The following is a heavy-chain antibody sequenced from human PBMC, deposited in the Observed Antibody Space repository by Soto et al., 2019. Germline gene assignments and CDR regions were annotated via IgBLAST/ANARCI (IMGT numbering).Heavy chain of an antibody. CDR1: GYTFTSYG. D-gene: IGHD6-19*01. J-gene: IGHJ5*02. Sequence: GASVKVSCKASGYTFTSYGISWVRQAPGQGLEWMGWISAYNGNTNYAQKLQGRVTMTTDTSTSTAYMELRSLRSDDTAVYYCARVRDSSGWYEVGWFDPWGQGTLVTVSS. CDR2: ISAYNGNT. V-gene: IGHV1-18*01. CDR3: ARVRDSSGWYEVGWFDP.